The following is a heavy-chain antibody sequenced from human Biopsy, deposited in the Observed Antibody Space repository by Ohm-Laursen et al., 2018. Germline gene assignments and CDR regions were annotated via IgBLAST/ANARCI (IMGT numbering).Heavy chain of an antibody. CDR2: VSGSGDAR. CDR3: MKGGWFSTFDY. D-gene: IGHD6-19*01. Sequence: SLRLSCSASGFSFKHHAMTWVRQAPGKGLEWDAGVSGSGDARYYAPSARGRFIISRDNSEDTLFLQLNSLKVEDTAVYYCMKGGWFSTFDYWGQGTLVTVPP. CDR1: GFSFKHHA. J-gene: IGHJ4*02. V-gene: IGHV3-23*01.